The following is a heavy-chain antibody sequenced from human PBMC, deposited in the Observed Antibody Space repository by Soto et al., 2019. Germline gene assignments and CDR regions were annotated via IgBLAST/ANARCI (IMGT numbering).Heavy chain of an antibody. Sequence: SVKVSCKASGGTFGAYAISWVRQAPVQGLEWMGGILPLSGTSNYTQRFQGRVTITADNSISTAYLQWSSLKASDTAMYYCARHEQFYYYYYGMDVWGQGTAVTVSS. CDR3: ARHEQFYYYYYGMDV. CDR2: ILPLSGTS. CDR1: GGTFGAYA. V-gene: IGHV1-69*06. D-gene: IGHD4-4*01. J-gene: IGHJ6*02.